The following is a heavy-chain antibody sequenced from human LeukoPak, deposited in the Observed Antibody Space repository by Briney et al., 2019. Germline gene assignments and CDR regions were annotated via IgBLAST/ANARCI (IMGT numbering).Heavy chain of an antibody. J-gene: IGHJ4*02. CDR1: GGSISSSSYY. CDR3: ARRFGSGWFPRGFDH. CDR2: IYYSGST. Sequence: PSETLSLTCTVSGGSISSSSYYWGWIRQPPGKGLEWIGSIYYSGSTYYNPSLKSRVTISVDTSKNQFSLKLSSVTAADTAVYYCARRFGSGWFPRGFDHWGQGTLVTVSS. V-gene: IGHV4-39*01. D-gene: IGHD6-19*01.